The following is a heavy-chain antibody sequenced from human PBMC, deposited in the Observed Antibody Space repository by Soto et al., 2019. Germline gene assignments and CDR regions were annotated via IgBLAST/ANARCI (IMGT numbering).Heavy chain of an antibody. CDR3: ARDAIVATTYYYYYMDV. Sequence: GASVKVSCKASGYTFTTYQMHWVRQAPGQGLEWMGIVNPSSHSTSYAQKFQGRVTMTSDTSTSTVYMELSSLRSEDTAVYYCARDAIVATTYYYYYMDVWGKGTTVTVSS. D-gene: IGHD5-12*01. V-gene: IGHV1-46*01. J-gene: IGHJ6*03. CDR1: GYTFTTYQ. CDR2: VNPSSHST.